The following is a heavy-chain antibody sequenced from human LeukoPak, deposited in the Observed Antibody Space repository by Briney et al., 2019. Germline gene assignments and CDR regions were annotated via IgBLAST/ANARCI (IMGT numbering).Heavy chain of an antibody. J-gene: IGHJ4*02. Sequence: GGSLRLSCAASGFTFSSYSMNWVRQAPGKGLEWVSSISSSSSYIYYADSVKGRFTISRDNAKNSLYLQMNSLRAEDTAVYYCAKWGYSSSWSKDYWGQGTLVTVSS. CDR3: AKWGYSSSWSKDY. D-gene: IGHD6-13*01. CDR1: GFTFSSYS. V-gene: IGHV3-21*04. CDR2: ISSSSSYI.